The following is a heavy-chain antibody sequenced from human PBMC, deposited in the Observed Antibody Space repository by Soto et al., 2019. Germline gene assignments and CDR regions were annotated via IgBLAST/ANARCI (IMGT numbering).Heavy chain of an antibody. CDR1: VFTFSSYG. CDR3: ARDLGESRPKRIYYYYGMEF. Sequence: VGSLRLSCASSVFTFSSYGMHWVRHSPGKWLEWVAVIWYDGSNKYYADSVKGRFTISRDNSKNTLYLQMNSLRAEDTAVYYCARDLGESRPKRIYYYYGMEFLGQGTRVSVSS. J-gene: IGHJ6*02. D-gene: IGHD2-21*01. CDR2: IWYDGSNK. V-gene: IGHV3-33*01.